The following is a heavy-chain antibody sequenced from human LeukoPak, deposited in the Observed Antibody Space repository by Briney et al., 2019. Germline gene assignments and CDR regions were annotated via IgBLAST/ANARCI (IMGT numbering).Heavy chain of an antibody. CDR3: AKGAPDY. CDR1: GYTFTGYY. CDR2: INPNSGGT. D-gene: IGHD4/OR15-4a*01. J-gene: IGHJ4*02. Sequence: ASVKVSCEASGYTFTGYYMHWVRQAPGQGLEWMGWINPNSGGTNYTQKFQGRVTMTRDTSISTAYMELSGLRSDDSSVYYCAKGAPDYWGQGTLVTVSS. V-gene: IGHV1-2*02.